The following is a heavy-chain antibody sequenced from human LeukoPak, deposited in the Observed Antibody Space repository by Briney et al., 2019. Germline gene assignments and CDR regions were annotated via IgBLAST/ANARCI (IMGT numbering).Heavy chain of an antibody. V-gene: IGHV4-61*02. J-gene: IGHJ6*02. CDR3: AREGRTYYYYGMDV. CDR2: IYTSGGT. Sequence: SETLSLTCTVSGGSISSDSYYWSWIRQPAGKGLEWIGRIYTSGGTNYNPSLKSRVTISVDTSKNQFSLKLSSVTAADTAVYYCAREGRTYYYYGMDVWGQGTTVTVSS. CDR1: GGSISSDSYY.